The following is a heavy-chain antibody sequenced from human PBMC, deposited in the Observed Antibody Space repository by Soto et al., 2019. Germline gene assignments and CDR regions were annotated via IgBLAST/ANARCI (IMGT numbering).Heavy chain of an antibody. CDR2: INSDGSST. D-gene: IGHD2-15*01. CDR3: ARGLGYCSGGSGYSGSYFDF. J-gene: IGHJ4*02. Sequence: GGSLRLSCAASGFTFSSYWMHWVRQAPGKGLVWVSRINSDGSSTSYADSVKGRFTISRDNAKNTLYLQMNSLRAEDTAVYYCARGLGYCSGGSGYSGSYFDFWGQGTLVTVSS. CDR1: GFTFSSYW. V-gene: IGHV3-74*01.